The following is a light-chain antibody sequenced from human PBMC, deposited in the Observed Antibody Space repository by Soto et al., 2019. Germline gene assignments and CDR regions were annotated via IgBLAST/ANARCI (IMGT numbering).Light chain of an antibody. V-gene: IGKV3-20*01. J-gene: IGKJ2*01. CDR3: QQYGSLPYT. CDR2: RTT. Sequence: ENVLTQSPDTLSLSPGERVTLSCRASQTVNSAYFAWHQQKPGQAPRLLIYRTTSRATGIPDRFSGTGSGTDFTITISRLEPEDFAVYYCQQYGSLPYTFGQGTKLEIK. CDR1: QTVNSAY.